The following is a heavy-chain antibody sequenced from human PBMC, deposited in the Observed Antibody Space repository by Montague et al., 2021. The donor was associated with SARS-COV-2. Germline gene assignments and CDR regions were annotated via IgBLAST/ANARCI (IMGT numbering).Heavy chain of an antibody. CDR2: IYYSGST. V-gene: IGHV4-30-4*08. CDR3: ARVRGITMIVVVIAGAFDI. CDR1: GGSISSGDHY. Sequence: TLSLTCTVSGGSISSGDHYWSWIRQPPGKGLEWIGCIYYSGSTYYNPSLKSRVTISVDTSKNQFSLKLSSVTAADTAVYYCARVRGITMIVVVIAGAFDIWGQGTMVTVSS. J-gene: IGHJ3*02. D-gene: IGHD3-22*01.